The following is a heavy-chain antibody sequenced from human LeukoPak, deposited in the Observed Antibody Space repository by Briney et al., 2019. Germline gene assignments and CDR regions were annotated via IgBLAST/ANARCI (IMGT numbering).Heavy chain of an antibody. CDR1: GFTFSSYA. J-gene: IGHJ3*02. CDR3: ARGAGYCTNGVCYAHSSDAFDI. D-gene: IGHD2-8*01. CDR2: ISYDGSNK. Sequence: GGSLRLSCAASGFTFSSYAMHWVRQAPGKGLEWVAVISYDGSNKYYADSVKGRFTISRDNSKNTLYLQMNSLRAEDTAVYYCARGAGYCTNGVCYAHSSDAFDIWGQGTMVTVSS. V-gene: IGHV3-30-3*01.